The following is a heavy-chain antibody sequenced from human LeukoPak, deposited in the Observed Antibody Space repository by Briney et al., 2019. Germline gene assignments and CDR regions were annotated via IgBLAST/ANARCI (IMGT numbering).Heavy chain of an antibody. J-gene: IGHJ4*02. CDR2: IYTSGST. CDR1: GGSTSSGSYY. Sequence: PSETLSLTCTVSGGSTSSGSYYWSWIRQPAGKGLEWIGRIYTSGSTHYNPSLKSRVTMSVDTSKNQFSLKLSSVTAADTAVYYCATGVHGIAAAGDYYFDYWGQGTLVTVSS. V-gene: IGHV4-61*02. CDR3: ATGVHGIAAAGDYYFDY. D-gene: IGHD6-13*01.